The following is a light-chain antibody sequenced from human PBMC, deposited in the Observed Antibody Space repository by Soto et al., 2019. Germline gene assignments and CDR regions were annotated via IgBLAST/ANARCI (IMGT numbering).Light chain of an antibody. J-gene: IGKJ1*01. CDR3: LQRSHWPRT. V-gene: IGKV3D-20*02. CDR1: QSVSSSY. CDR2: GAS. Sequence: EIVLTQSPGTLSLSPGERVTLSCRASQSVSSSYLTWYQQKPGQAPRLLIYGASTRATGIPARFSGSGSGTDFTLTISSLQPEDFAVYYCLQRSHWPRTFGQGTKVDIK.